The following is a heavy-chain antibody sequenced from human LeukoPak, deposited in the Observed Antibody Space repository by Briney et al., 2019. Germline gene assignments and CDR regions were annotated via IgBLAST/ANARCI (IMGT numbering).Heavy chain of an antibody. D-gene: IGHD2-21*01. Sequence: GGSLRLSCVASGFSFSTYAMSWVRQAPGKGLEWVSAVSGEGVTTYYRESVRGRFTVSRDKSKSTLYLQMNSLRGEDTAVYYCAKVRRQIDVDFDYWGQGTLVTVSS. CDR3: AKVRRQIDVDFDY. CDR2: VSGEGVTT. J-gene: IGHJ4*02. V-gene: IGHV3-23*01. CDR1: GFSFSTYA.